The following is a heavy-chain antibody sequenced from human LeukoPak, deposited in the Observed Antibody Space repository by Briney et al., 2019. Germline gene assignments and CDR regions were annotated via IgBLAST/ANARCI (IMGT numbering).Heavy chain of an antibody. CDR1: GGSFSGYY. Sequence: PSETLSLTCAVYGGSFSGYYWSWIRQPPGKGLEWIGEINHSGSTNYNPSLKSRVTISVDTSKNQFSLKLSSVTAADTAVYYCARGRGHYYGSGSPSLLDYWGQGTLVTVSS. J-gene: IGHJ4*02. CDR3: ARGRGHYYGSGSPSLLDY. D-gene: IGHD3-10*01. CDR2: INHSGST. V-gene: IGHV4-34*01.